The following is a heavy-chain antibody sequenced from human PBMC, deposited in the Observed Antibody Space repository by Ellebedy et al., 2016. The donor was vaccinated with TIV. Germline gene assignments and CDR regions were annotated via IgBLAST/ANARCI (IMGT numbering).Heavy chain of an antibody. J-gene: IGHJ4*02. CDR2: INRSRST. D-gene: IGHD3-10*01. CDR1: GGSFSGYF. Sequence: SETLSLXXAVYGGSFSGYFWSWIRQPPGKGLEWIGEINRSRSTNYSPSLKSRVTISVDTSKNHFSLKLSSVTAADTAVYYCARFGSYWGQGTLVTVSS. CDR3: ARFGSY. V-gene: IGHV4-34*01.